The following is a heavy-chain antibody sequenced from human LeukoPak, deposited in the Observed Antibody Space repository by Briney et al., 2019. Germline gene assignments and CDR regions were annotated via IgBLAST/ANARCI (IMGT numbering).Heavy chain of an antibody. D-gene: IGHD5-18*01. Sequence: PGGSLRLSCAASGFTFNSYAMSWVRQAPGKGLEWVSAISGSGGSTYYADSVKGRFTISRDNSKNTLYLQMNSLRAEDTAVYYCAKGVQLWLRASDYWGQGTLVTVSS. CDR2: ISGSGGST. J-gene: IGHJ4*02. V-gene: IGHV3-23*01. CDR1: GFTFNSYA. CDR3: AKGVQLWLRASDY.